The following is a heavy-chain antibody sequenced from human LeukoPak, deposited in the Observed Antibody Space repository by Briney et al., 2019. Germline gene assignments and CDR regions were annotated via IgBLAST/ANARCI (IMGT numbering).Heavy chain of an antibody. V-gene: IGHV4-31*03. D-gene: IGHD4-17*01. Sequence: SETLSLTCTVSGGSISSGGYHWSWIRHHPGKGLEWIGYIYYSGSTHYNPSLKSRVTISVDTSKNQFSLKLSSVTAADSAVYYCARGAYGDSLSWFDPWGQGTLVTVSS. J-gene: IGHJ5*02. CDR3: ARGAYGDSLSWFDP. CDR1: GGSISSGGYH. CDR2: IYYSGST.